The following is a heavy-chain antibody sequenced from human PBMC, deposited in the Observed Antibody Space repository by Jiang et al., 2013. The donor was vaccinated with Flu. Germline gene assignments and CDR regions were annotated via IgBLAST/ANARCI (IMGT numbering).Heavy chain of an antibody. Sequence: LLKPSGTLSLTCAVSGGSLSSSNWWSWVRQPPGKGLEWIGEIYHSGSTYYNPSLKSRVTISVDTSKNQFSLNLSSVTAADTAVYYCARLQWDTAVVRPFDPWGQGTLVTVSS. J-gene: IGHJ5*02. CDR1: GGSLSSSNW. D-gene: IGHD5-18*01. V-gene: IGHV4-4*02. CDR3: ARLQWDTAVVRPFDP. CDR2: IYHSGST.